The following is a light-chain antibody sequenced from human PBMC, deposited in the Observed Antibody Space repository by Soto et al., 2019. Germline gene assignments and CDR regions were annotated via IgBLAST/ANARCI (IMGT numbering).Light chain of an antibody. V-gene: IGKV3-15*01. CDR1: QRVSSK. CDR3: QQYNNWPPYT. CDR2: VAS. Sequence: EIVMTQSPATLSVSPGEGATLSCRASQRVSSKLAWYQQKPGQAPRLLIYVASNRATGIPARFSGSGSGTEFTLTISSLQSEDFAVYYCQQYNNWPPYTFGQGTKLEVK. J-gene: IGKJ2*01.